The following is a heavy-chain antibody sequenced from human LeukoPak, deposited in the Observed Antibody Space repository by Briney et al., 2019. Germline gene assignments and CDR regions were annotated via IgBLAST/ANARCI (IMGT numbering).Heavy chain of an antibody. J-gene: IGHJ3*02. Sequence: ASVKVSCKASEYTFTGYYMHWVRQAPGQGLEWMGWINPNSGGTNYAQKFQGRVTMTRDTSISTAYMELSRLRSDDTAVYYCARTTLQQLGAFDIWGQGTMVTVSS. D-gene: IGHD6-13*01. CDR3: ARTTLQQLGAFDI. V-gene: IGHV1-2*02. CDR2: INPNSGGT. CDR1: EYTFTGYY.